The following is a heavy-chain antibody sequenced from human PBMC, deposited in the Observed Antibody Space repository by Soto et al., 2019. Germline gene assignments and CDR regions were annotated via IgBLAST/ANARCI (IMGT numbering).Heavy chain of an antibody. Sequence: SETLSLTCTVSGGSISSYYWSWIRPPPGKGLEWIGYIYYSGSTNYNPSLKSRVTISVDTSKNQFSLKLSSVTAADTAVYYCARDKDGYNYYGSGSSMAYYYYGMDVWGQGTTVTVSS. CDR1: GGSISSYY. J-gene: IGHJ6*02. V-gene: IGHV4-59*01. CDR2: IYYSGST. CDR3: ARDKDGYNYYGSGSSMAYYYYGMDV. D-gene: IGHD3-10*01.